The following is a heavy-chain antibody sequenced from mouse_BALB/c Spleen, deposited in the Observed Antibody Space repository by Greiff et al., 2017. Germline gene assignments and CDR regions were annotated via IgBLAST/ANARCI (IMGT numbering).Heavy chain of an antibody. Sequence: VQLQESGPGLVAPSQSLSITCTVSGFSLTSYGVHWVRQPPGKGLEWLGVIWAGGSTNYNSALMSRLSISKDNSKSQVFLKMNSLQTDDTAMYYCARDGGGIYDGYYGDFDYWGQGTTLTVSS. CDR1: GFSLTSYG. CDR3: ARDGGGIYDGYYGDFDY. CDR2: IWAGGST. J-gene: IGHJ2*01. V-gene: IGHV2-9*02. D-gene: IGHD2-3*01.